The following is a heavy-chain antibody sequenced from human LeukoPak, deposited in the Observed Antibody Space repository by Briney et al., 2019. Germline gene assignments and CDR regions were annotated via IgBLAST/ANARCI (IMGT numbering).Heavy chain of an antibody. V-gene: IGHV1-2*02. CDR2: INPNSGGT. D-gene: IGHD6-13*01. J-gene: IGHJ4*02. CDR3: ARGYSSSGRNGFGE. CDR1: GYTFISYY. Sequence: ASVKVSCKASGYTFISYYMHWVRQAPGQGLEWMGWINPNSGGTYYTQKFQGRDTMTRDTSISTAYMELSRLRSDDTAVYYCARGYSSSGRNGFGEWGQGTLVTVSS.